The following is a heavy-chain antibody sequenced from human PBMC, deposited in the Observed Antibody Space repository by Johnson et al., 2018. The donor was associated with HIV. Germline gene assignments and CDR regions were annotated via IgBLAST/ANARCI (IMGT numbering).Heavy chain of an antibody. Sequence: QEQLVESGGPVVQPGRSLRLSCAASGFIFSDFGMHWVRQAPGKGLEGVAVISFDGSNEYYADSVKGRFTISRANSKNTLYLQMNSLKAEDTAVYYCARDETPSYSSYDAFDIWGQGTMVTVSS. CDR2: ISFDGSNE. D-gene: IGHD6-6*01. CDR1: GFIFSDFG. J-gene: IGHJ3*02. CDR3: ARDETPSYSSYDAFDI. V-gene: IGHV3-30*03.